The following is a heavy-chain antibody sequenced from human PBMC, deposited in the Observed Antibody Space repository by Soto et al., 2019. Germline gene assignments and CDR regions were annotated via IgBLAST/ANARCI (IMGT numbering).Heavy chain of an antibody. J-gene: IGHJ5*01. CDR3: ARGRYCLTGRCFPNWFDS. CDR1: DDSISNLDYF. D-gene: IGHD7-27*01. CDR2: IYKSATT. Sequence: QVQLLESGPGLVKPSQTLSLTCSVSDDSISNLDYFWAWIRQPPGQALEYIGYIYKSATTYYNPSFESRVAISVDTSKSQFSLNVTSVTAADTAVYFCARGRYCLTGRCFPNWFDSWGQGALVTVSS. V-gene: IGHV4-30-4*01.